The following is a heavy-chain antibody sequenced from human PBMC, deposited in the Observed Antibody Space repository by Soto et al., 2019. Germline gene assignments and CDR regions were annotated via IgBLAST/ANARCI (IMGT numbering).Heavy chain of an antibody. D-gene: IGHD3-10*01. CDR2: ISDTGAT. J-gene: IGHJ4*02. CDR1: GGSISSGGYF. V-gene: IGHV4-31*11. Sequence: QVHLQESGPGLLKASETLSLRCVVSGGSISSGGYFWSWIRQPPEKGLEYIGFISDTGATYYNPSLRSRASITADTSNNQFSVRLPSVTAADTATYYCARSPTPPSTGGYFSHWGPGTLVTVSS. CDR3: ARSPTPPSTGGYFSH.